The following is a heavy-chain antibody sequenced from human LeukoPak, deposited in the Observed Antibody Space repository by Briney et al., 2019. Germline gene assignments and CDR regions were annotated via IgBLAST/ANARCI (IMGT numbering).Heavy chain of an antibody. D-gene: IGHD6-13*01. V-gene: IGHV3-7*01. J-gene: IGHJ6*03. CDR2: IKQDGSEK. CDR1: GFTFSSYW. CDR3: ARDSSSWYLDYYYYYYMDV. Sequence: GGSLRLSCAASGFTFSSYWMSWVRQAPGKGLEWVANIKQDGSEKYYVDSVKGRFTISRDNAKNSLYLQMNSLRAEDTAVYYCARDSSSWYLDYYYYYYMDVWGKGTTVTVSS.